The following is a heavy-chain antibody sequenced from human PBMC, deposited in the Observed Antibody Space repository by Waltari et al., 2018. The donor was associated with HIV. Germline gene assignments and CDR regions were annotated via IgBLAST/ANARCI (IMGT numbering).Heavy chain of an antibody. CDR2: IYTSGST. J-gene: IGHJ4*02. V-gene: IGHV4-4*07. CDR3: ARERITMVRGVLFDY. CDR1: GGSISSYY. D-gene: IGHD3-10*01. Sequence: QVQLQESGPGLVKPSETLSLTCTVSGGSISSYYWSWIRQPAGKGLEWIGRIYTSGSTNYNPSLKSRVTMSVDTSKNQFSLKLSSVTAADTAVYYCARERITMVRGVLFDYWGQGTLVTVSS.